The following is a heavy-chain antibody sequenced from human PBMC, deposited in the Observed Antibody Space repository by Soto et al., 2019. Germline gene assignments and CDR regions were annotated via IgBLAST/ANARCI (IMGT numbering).Heavy chain of an antibody. Sequence: TLSLTCTVSGGSISSYCWSWIRQPPGKGLEWIEYIYYSGSTNYNPSLKSRVTISVDTSKNQFSLKLSSVTAADTAVYYCARERGDYDILTGYYPESYYGMDVWGQGTTVTVS. D-gene: IGHD3-9*01. V-gene: IGHV4-59*01. CDR2: IYYSGST. CDR3: ARERGDYDILTGYYPESYYGMDV. CDR1: GGSISSYC. J-gene: IGHJ6*02.